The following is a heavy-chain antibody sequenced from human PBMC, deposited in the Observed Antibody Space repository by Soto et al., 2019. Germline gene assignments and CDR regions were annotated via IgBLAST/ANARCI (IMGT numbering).Heavy chain of an antibody. CDR2: ISYDGSNK. D-gene: IGHD3-10*01. CDR1: GFTFSSYG. CDR3: AKGGLYYYYGMDV. Sequence: QVQLVESGGGVVQPGRSLRLSCAASGFTFSSYGMHWVRQAPGKGLEWVAVISYDGSNKYYADSVKGRFTISRDNSKNTLYLQMNSLRAEDTAVYYCAKGGLYYYYGMDVWGQGTTVTVSS. V-gene: IGHV3-30*18. J-gene: IGHJ6*02.